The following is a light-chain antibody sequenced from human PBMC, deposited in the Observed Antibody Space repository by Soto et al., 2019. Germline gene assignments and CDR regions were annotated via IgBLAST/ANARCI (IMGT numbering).Light chain of an antibody. CDR1: QSFSSSY. CDR3: QQYGSSPIT. J-gene: IGKJ3*01. CDR2: GAS. V-gene: IGKV3-20*01. Sequence: EIVLTQSPGTLSLSPGERATLSCRASQSFSSSYLAWYQQKPGQAPRLLIYGASSRATGIPDRFSGSGSGTDFTLTISRLEPEDCAVYYCQQYGSSPITFGPGTKVYIK.